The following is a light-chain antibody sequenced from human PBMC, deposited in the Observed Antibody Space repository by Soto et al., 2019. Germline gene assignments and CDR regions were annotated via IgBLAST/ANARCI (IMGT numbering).Light chain of an antibody. Sequence: QYALTQPPSASGSPGQSVTISCTGTSSDVGGYNFVSWYQQHPGKAPKLIIHEVSKRPSGVPDRFSGSKSGNTASLTVSGLQAEDEADYYCSSYAGSNNRYVFGTGTKVTVL. CDR2: EVS. CDR1: SSDVGGYNF. CDR3: SSYAGSNNRYV. V-gene: IGLV2-8*01. J-gene: IGLJ1*01.